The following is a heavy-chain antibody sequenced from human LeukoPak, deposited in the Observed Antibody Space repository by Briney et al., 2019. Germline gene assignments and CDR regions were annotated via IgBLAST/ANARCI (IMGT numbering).Heavy chain of an antibody. D-gene: IGHD1-26*01. J-gene: IGHJ4*02. CDR1: GFTFNKSW. Sequence: GGSLRLSCAASGFTFNKSWMTWVRQAPGKGLEWVANINQDGSEKYYVDSVKGRFTISRDNAKNSLYLQMNSLRAEDTAVYYCARGRGVGATALDYWGQGTLVTVSS. CDR3: ARGRGVGATALDY. V-gene: IGHV3-7*04. CDR2: INQDGSEK.